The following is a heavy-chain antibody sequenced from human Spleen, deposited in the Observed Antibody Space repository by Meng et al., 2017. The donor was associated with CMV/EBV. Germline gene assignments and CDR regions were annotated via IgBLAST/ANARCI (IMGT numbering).Heavy chain of an antibody. CDR3: ASLNAFDI. CDR1: GFTFSSNY. J-gene: IGHJ3*02. CDR2: IYRGGST. V-gene: IGHV3-53*01. Sequence: GESLKISCAASGFTFSSNYMNWVRQAPGKGLEWVSVIYRGGSTYYADSVKGRFTISRDNSKNTLYLQMNGLRAEDTAVYYCASLNAFDIWGQGTRVTVSS.